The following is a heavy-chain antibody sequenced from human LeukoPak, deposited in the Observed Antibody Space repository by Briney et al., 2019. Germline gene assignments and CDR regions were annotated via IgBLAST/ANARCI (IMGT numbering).Heavy chain of an antibody. J-gene: IGHJ4*02. CDR2: ISSSGSTI. V-gene: IGHV3-48*03. CDR1: GFTFSSYE. CDR3: ERDGALWFGESRFDY. Sequence: GGSLRLSCAASGFTFSSYEMNWVRQAPGKGLEWVSYISSSGSTIYYADSVKGRFTISRDNAKNSLYLQMNSLRAEDTAVYYCERDGALWFGESRFDYWGQGTLVTVSS. D-gene: IGHD3-10*01.